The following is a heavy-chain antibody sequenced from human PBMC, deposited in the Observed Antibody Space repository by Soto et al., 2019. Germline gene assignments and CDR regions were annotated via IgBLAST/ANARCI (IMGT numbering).Heavy chain of an antibody. J-gene: IGHJ4*02. CDR3: ARESEDLTSNFDY. CDR2: ISSTTNYI. V-gene: IGHV3-21*06. CDR1: GFTYTRYS. Sequence: GGSLRLSCAASGFTYTRYSMNWVRQAPGKGLEWVSSISSTTNYIYYGDSMKGRFTISRDNAKNSLYLEMNSLRAEDTAVYYCARESEDLTSNFDYWGQGALVTVSS.